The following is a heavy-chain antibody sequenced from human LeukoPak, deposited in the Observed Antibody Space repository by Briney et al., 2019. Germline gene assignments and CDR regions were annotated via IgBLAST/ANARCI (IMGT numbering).Heavy chain of an antibody. D-gene: IGHD2-2*02. CDR3: ASRGYCSSTSCYTGSYYYYYYMDV. CDR1: GGSFSGYY. CDR2: INHSGST. Sequence: SETLSLTCAVYGGSFSGYYWSWLRQPPGKGLEWIGEINHSGSTNYNPSLKSRVTISVHTSKNQFSLKLSSVTAADTAVYYCASRGYCSSTSCYTGSYYYYYYMDVWGKGTTVTVSS. J-gene: IGHJ6*03. V-gene: IGHV4-34*01.